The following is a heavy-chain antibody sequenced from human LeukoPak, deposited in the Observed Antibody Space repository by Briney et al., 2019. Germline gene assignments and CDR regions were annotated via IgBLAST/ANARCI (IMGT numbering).Heavy chain of an antibody. J-gene: IGHJ6*03. CDR3: ARDSKYYYGSGGYYYYYYMDV. CDR1: GGSFSGYY. D-gene: IGHD3-10*01. Sequence: SETLSLTCAVYGGSFSGYYWSWIRQPPGKGLEWIGEINHSGSTNYNPSLKSRVTISVDTSKNQFSLKLSSVTAADTAVYYCARDSKYYYGSGGYYYYYYMDVWGEGTTVTISS. V-gene: IGHV4-34*01. CDR2: INHSGST.